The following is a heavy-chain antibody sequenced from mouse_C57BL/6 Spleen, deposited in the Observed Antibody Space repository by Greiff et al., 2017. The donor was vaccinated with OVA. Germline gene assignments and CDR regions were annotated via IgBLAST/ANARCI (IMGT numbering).Heavy chain of an antibody. CDR2: IYPGDGDT. CDR1: GYAFSSYW. J-gene: IGHJ4*01. CDR3: ARGAYYDYAMDY. Sequence: VQLVESGAELVKPGASVKISCKASGYAFSSYWMNWVKQRPGKGLEWIGQIYPGDGDTNYNGKFKGKATLTADKSSSTAYMQLSSLTSEDSAVYFWARGAYYDYAMDYWGKGTSVTVSS. V-gene: IGHV1-80*01. D-gene: IGHD1-1*01.